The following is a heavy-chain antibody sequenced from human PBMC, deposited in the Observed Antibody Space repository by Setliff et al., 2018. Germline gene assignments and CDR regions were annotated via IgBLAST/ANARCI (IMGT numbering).Heavy chain of an antibody. J-gene: IGHJ4*02. D-gene: IGHD6-6*01. CDR1: GFTFADYG. CDR3: ASLGGLLYTSSSLRGVDY. Sequence: PGGSLRLSCVGSGFTFADYGMSWVRQVPGKGLEWVSSISSRSTYIYYADSVRGRFTISRDSAKSSLFLQMNSLRAEDTAVYYCASLGGLLYTSSSLRGVDYWGQGTLVTVSS. CDR2: ISSRSTYI. V-gene: IGHV3-21*01.